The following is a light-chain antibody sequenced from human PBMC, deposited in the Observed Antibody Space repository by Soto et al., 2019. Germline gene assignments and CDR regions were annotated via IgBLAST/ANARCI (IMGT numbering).Light chain of an antibody. Sequence: EVVLTQSPVTLSLSPGERATLSCRASQSFRGLLAWYQQKPGQAPRLLIYDAYNRATGIPDRFSGSGYETDFTLTISRLEPEDFAVYSCKQYDRSPTFGPGT. CDR1: QSFRGL. CDR2: DAY. V-gene: IGKV3-20*01. J-gene: IGKJ3*01. CDR3: KQYDRSPT.